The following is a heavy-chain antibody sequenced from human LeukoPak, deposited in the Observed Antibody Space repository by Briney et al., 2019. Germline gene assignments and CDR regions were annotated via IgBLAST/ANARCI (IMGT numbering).Heavy chain of an antibody. CDR1: GFTFSTHA. V-gene: IGHV3-23*01. CDR2: ISGSGGSP. D-gene: IGHD3-3*01. J-gene: IGHJ4*02. Sequence: GGSLRLSCAASGFTFSTHAMNWVRQAPGKGLEWVSAISGSGGSPYYADSVKGRFTISRDNSKNALYLQMTGLRAEDTAVYYCAKEPRMLGVTIFGAPLDYWGQGTLVTVSS. CDR3: AKEPRMLGVTIFGAPLDY.